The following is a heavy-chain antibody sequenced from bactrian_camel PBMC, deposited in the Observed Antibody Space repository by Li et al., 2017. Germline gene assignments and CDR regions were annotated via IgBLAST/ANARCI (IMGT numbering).Heavy chain of an antibody. CDR3: AADFLYHCASLLNMGWVPSQGEKTY. Sequence: HVQLVESGGGSVQPGGSLKLSCTFVRYTYAAICMGWFRQVSGKGREGVAAFYTRGGRTHYAESAKGRFTISRDNAKNTLILQMSSLKPEDTAKYYCAADFLYHCASLLNMGWVPSQGEKTYWGQGTQVTVS. CDR1: RYTYAAIC. D-gene: IGHD1*01. J-gene: IGHJ4*01. CDR2: FYTRGGRT. V-gene: IGHV3S1*01.